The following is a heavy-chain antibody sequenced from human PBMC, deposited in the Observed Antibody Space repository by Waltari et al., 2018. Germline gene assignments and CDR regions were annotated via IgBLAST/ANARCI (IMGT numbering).Heavy chain of an antibody. CDR3: ARGGYSYAFDY. J-gene: IGHJ4*02. CDR2: ISSSGSTI. Sequence: EVQLVESGGGLVQPGGSLRLSCAASGFTFSSYEMNWVRQAPGKGLEWGSYISSSGSTIYYADSGKGRFTISRDNAKNSLYLQMNSLRAEDTAVYYCARGGYSYAFDYWGQGTLVTVSS. D-gene: IGHD5-18*01. V-gene: IGHV3-48*03. CDR1: GFTFSSYE.